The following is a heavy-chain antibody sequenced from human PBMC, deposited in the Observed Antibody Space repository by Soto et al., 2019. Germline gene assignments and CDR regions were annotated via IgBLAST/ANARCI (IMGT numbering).Heavy chain of an antibody. Sequence: ASVKVSCKVSGYTLTELSMHWVRQAPGKGLEWMGGFDPEDGETIYAQKFQGRVTMTEDTSTDTAYMELGSLRSEDTAVYYCATPLGTGSYYLDYWGKGTLVTVSS. CDR1: GYTLTELS. D-gene: IGHD1-26*01. V-gene: IGHV1-24*01. J-gene: IGHJ4*02. CDR3: ATPLGTGSYYLDY. CDR2: FDPEDGET.